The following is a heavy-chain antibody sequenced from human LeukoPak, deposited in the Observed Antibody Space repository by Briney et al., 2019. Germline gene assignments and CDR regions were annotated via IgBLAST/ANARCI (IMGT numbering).Heavy chain of an antibody. V-gene: IGHV1-69*13. CDR1: GGTFSSYA. J-gene: IGHJ4*02. Sequence: SVKVSCKASGGTFSSYAISWVRQAPGQGLEWMGGIIPIFGTANYAQKFQGRVTITADESTSTAYMELSSLRSEDTAVYYCARGGGSYLMFEHDYWGQGTLVTVSS. CDR3: ARGGGSYLMFEHDY. CDR2: IIPIFGTA. D-gene: IGHD1-26*01.